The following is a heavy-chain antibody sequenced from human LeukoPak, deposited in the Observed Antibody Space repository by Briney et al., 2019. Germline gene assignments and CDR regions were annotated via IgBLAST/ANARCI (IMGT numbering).Heavy chain of an antibody. Sequence: SVKVSCKASGGTFSSYAISWVRHAPGQGLEWMGGIIPLFGAANYAQKFQGRVTITADASTSTAYMELSNLRSEDTAAYYCARVFYDILLKSSRYYFDYWGQGTLVTVSS. CDR3: ARVFYDILLKSSRYYFDY. V-gene: IGHV1-69*13. CDR1: GGTFSSYA. D-gene: IGHD3-9*01. J-gene: IGHJ4*02. CDR2: IIPLFGAA.